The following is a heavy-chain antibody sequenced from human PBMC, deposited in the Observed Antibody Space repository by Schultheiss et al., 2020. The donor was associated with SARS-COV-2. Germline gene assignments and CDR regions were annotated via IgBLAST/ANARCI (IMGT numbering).Heavy chain of an antibody. D-gene: IGHD3-3*01. CDR2: IYYSGST. Sequence: SETLSLTCTVSGGSISSGGYYWSWIRQHPGKGLEWIGYIYYSGSTNYNPSLKSRVTISVDTSKNQFSLKLSSVTAADTAVYYCARQITIFGVDYWGQGTLVTVSS. CDR1: GGSISSGGYY. J-gene: IGHJ4*02. CDR3: ARQITIFGVDY. V-gene: IGHV4-61*08.